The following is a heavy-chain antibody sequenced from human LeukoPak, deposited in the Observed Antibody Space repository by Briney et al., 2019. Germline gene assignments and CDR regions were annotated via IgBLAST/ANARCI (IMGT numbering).Heavy chain of an antibody. CDR2: INPNSGGT. V-gene: IGHV1-2*02. Sequence: ASVKVSCKASGYTFTGYYMHWVRQAPGQGLEWMGWINPNSGGTNYAQKFQGRVTMPRDTSISTAYMELSRLRSDDTAVCYCARELIWFGELQFPFDYWGQGTLVTVSS. CDR1: GYTFTGYY. J-gene: IGHJ4*02. CDR3: ARELIWFGELQFPFDY. D-gene: IGHD3-10*01.